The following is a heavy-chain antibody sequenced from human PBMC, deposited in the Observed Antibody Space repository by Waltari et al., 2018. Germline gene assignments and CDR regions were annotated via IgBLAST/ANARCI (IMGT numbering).Heavy chain of an antibody. CDR3: ATSSSGWYQDASDI. V-gene: IGHV1-69*05. Sequence: QVQPLQSGAEVKKPGSSVRVSCKASGGTLRSYAIRWVRQASGQGLEWMGGIIGTFGAPNYAQKFQGRITITTDESARTDYMELSSLRSDDTAVYFCATSSSGWYQDASDIWGHGTLVTVS. D-gene: IGHD6-19*01. CDR1: GGTLRSYA. J-gene: IGHJ3*02. CDR2: IIGTFGAP.